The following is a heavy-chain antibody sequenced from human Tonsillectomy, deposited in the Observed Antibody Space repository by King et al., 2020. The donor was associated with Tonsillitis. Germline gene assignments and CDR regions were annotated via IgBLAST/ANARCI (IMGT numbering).Heavy chain of an antibody. CDR1: GFTFSNYA. CDR2: ISISGGST. Sequence: VQLVESGGGLVQPGGSLRLSCAASGFTFSNYAMSWVPPAPGKGVEWVSTISISGGSTYYVDSVKGRFSFSRDNSKNTLYLQMSSLRVEDTAIYYCAKDVNSGWLYYFDFWGQGTLVTVSS. V-gene: IGHV3-23*04. J-gene: IGHJ4*02. D-gene: IGHD6-19*01. CDR3: AKDVNSGWLYYFDF.